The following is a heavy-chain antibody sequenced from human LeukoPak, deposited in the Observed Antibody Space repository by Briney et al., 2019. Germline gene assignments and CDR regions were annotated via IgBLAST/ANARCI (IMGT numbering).Heavy chain of an antibody. CDR1: GFTFSNYG. D-gene: IGHD2-2*01. CDR3: ARTYATTGLFYAFDI. V-gene: IGHV3-30*03. Sequence: GGSLRLSCAASGFTFSNYGMHWVRQAPGKGLEWVAFISYDGSNKNYPDSVKGRFTISRDNSKNTLYLQMNSLRAEDTAVYYCARTYATTGLFYAFDIWGQGTMVTVSS. J-gene: IGHJ3*02. CDR2: ISYDGSNK.